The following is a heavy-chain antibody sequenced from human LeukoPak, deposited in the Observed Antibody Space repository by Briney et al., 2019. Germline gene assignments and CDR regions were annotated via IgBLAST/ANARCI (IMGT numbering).Heavy chain of an antibody. Sequence: GGSLRLSCAASGFSFSSYGMHWVRQAPGKGLEWVAFIRYDGSNKYYADSVKGRFTISRDNSKNTLYLQMNSLRAEDTALYYYAIDLLEWLSLEDAFDIWGQGTMVTVSS. CDR3: AIDLLEWLSLEDAFDI. D-gene: IGHD3-3*01. CDR1: GFSFSSYG. J-gene: IGHJ3*02. CDR2: IRYDGSNK. V-gene: IGHV3-30*02.